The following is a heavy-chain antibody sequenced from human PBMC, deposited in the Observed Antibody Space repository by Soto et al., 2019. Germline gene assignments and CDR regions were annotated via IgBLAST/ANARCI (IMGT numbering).Heavy chain of an antibody. CDR3: TRDASRDSSARGWFDP. J-gene: IGHJ5*02. Sequence: GGSLRLSCAASGFTFRSFTMNWVRQAPGKGLEWVSTISSNSAYIYYTDALRGRFTISRDNAKNSLHLQMNSLRAEDTAVYNCTRDASRDSSARGWFDPWGPGTLVTVSS. V-gene: IGHV3-21*01. D-gene: IGHD6-13*01. CDR2: ISSNSAYI. CDR1: GFTFRSFT.